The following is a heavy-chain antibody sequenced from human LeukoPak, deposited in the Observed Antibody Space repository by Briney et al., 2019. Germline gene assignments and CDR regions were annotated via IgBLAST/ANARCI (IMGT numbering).Heavy chain of an antibody. D-gene: IGHD3-10*01. V-gene: IGHV4-59*01. CDR3: ARGYYMGYGSGNYPENFDS. CDR2: IYYSGST. J-gene: IGHJ4*02. CDR1: GVSISSYY. Sequence: SETLSLTCTVSGVSISSYYWSWLRQAPGKGLEWIGYIYYSGSTNYNPSLKSRVTISVDTSKNQFSLKLSSVTAADTAVYYCARGYYMGYGSGNYPENFDSWGQGALITVSS.